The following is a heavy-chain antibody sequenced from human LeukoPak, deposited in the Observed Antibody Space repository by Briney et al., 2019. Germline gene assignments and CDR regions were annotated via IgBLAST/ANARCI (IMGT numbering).Heavy chain of an antibody. V-gene: IGHV3-74*01. CDR1: GFTFSSHW. D-gene: IGHD1-26*01. CDR2: INSDGSTT. J-gene: IGHJ4*02. Sequence: PGGSLRLSCAASGFTFSSHWMHWVRQAPGKGLMWVSRINSDGSTTAYADSVKGRFTISRDNAKNTLHLQMNSLRAEDSAVYYCARSGTYKGLDHWGQGTLVTVSS. CDR3: ARSGTYKGLDH.